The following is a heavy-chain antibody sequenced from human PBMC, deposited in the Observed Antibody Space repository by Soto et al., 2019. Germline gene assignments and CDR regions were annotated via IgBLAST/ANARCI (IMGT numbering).Heavy chain of an antibody. Sequence: GDSLKISCKGSGYAFTSYWIAWVRQMPGKGLEWMGIIYPGDSDTRYSPSFQGQVTISADKSITTAYLQWSSLKASDTAMYYCVGEFCINPFRAPGFDPGGQGTLVPVS. CDR2: IYPGDSDT. CDR3: VGEFCINPFRAPGFDP. J-gene: IGHJ5*02. V-gene: IGHV5-51*01. D-gene: IGHD2-8*01. CDR1: GYAFTSYW.